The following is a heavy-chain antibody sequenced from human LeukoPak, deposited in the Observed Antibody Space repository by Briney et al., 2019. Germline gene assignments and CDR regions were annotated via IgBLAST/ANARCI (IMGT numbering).Heavy chain of an antibody. CDR3: ARDLGFGAPDDS. Sequence: GRSLRLSCLASGFIFSRYGFHWVRQAPGKGPEWVAGVTYDRRTEFYADSVRGQFTLSRGNSKNAVYLQMDSLRSEDTAVYYCARDLGFGAPDDSWGQGTLVTVSS. CDR1: GFIFSRYG. J-gene: IGHJ4*02. V-gene: IGHV3-30*03. CDR2: VTYDRRTE. D-gene: IGHD3-10*01.